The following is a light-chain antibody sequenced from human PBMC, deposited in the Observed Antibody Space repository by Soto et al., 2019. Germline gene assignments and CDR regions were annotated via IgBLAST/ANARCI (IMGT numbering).Light chain of an antibody. V-gene: IGKV4-1*01. CDR3: QQYYSTPPLT. CDR2: WAS. Sequence: DIVMTQSPDSLAVSLGERATINCKSSQSVLYSSNNENYLAWYQQKPGQPPKLLIYWASTRESGVPDRFSGSGSGTDFTLTISRLQAEDVGVYYCQQYYSTPPLTFGGGTKVEIK. J-gene: IGKJ4*01. CDR1: QSVLYSSNNENY.